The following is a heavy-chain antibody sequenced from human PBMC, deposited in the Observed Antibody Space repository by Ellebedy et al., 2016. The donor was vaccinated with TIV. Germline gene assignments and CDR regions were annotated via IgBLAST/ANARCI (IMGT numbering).Heavy chain of an antibody. CDR1: GFTFSTYW. D-gene: IGHD2-2*03. V-gene: IGHV3-7*03. CDR2: INQDGSEK. Sequence: GESLKISCAASGFTFSTYWMNWVRQAPGKGLEWMANINQDGSEKNYMDSVKGRFSISRDNPKNSLYLQMDSLTAEDTAVYYCVRGSGYCTSNTYSDNWGQGTLVTVSS. J-gene: IGHJ4*02. CDR3: VRGSGYCTSNTYSDN.